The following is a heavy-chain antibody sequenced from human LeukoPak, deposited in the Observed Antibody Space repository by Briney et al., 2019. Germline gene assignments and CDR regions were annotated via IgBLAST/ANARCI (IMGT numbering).Heavy chain of an antibody. J-gene: IGHJ5*02. CDR2: INPNSGGT. Sequence: ASVKVSCKASGYTFTGYYMHWVRQAPGQGLEWMGWINPNSGGTNYAQKFQGRVTMTRDTSISTAYMELSRLRSDDTAVYYCARGGGGYYGSGSYYGLNWFDPWGQGTLVTVSS. D-gene: IGHD3-10*01. CDR1: GYTFTGYY. V-gene: IGHV1-2*02. CDR3: ARGGGGYYGSGSYYGLNWFDP.